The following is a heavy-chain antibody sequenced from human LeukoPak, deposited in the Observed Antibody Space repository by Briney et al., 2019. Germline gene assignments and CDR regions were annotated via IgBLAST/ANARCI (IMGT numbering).Heavy chain of an antibody. CDR1: GFTFSPYA. D-gene: IGHD6-13*01. CDR2: ISGSGSGT. V-gene: IGHV3-23*01. CDR3: AKGSSNWLDHYYFDY. Sequence: GGSLRLSCAASGFTFSPYAMSWVRQAPGKGLEWVSVISGSGSGTYYAVSVMGRFTISRDNSKNTLYLQMNSLRAEDTAVYYCAKGSSNWLDHYYFDYWGQGTLVTVSS. J-gene: IGHJ4*02.